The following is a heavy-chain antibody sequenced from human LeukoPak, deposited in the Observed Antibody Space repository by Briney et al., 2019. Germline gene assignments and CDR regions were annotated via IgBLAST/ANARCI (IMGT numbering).Heavy chain of an antibody. V-gene: IGHV4-59*01. J-gene: IGHJ4*02. CDR2: IYYSGST. CDR3: ARYCNGVNCFSFDY. CDR1: GGSTSSYY. D-gene: IGHD2-15*01. Sequence: PSETLSLTCTVSGGSTSSYYWSWIRQPPGKGLEWIGYIYYSGSTNYNPSLKSRVTMSVDTSKNQFSLKLKSVTAADTAVYYCARYCNGVNCFSFDYWGQGALVTVSS.